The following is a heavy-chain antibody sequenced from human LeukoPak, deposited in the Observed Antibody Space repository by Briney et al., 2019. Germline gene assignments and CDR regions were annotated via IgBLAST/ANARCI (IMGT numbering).Heavy chain of an antibody. CDR2: IKQDGSEK. D-gene: IGHD6-6*01. CDR3: AREKPEYSSSLDY. V-gene: IGHV3-7*01. CDR1: GFTFSTYW. Sequence: GSLRLSCAASGFTFSTYWMSWVRQAPGKGLEWVANIKQDGSEKYYVDSVKGRFTISRDNAKNSLYLQMNSLRAEDTAVYYCAREKPEYSSSLDYWGQGTLVTVSS. J-gene: IGHJ4*02.